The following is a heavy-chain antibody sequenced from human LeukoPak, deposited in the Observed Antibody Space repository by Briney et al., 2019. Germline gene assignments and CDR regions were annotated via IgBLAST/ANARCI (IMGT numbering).Heavy chain of an antibody. CDR1: GFTFSSYA. CDR2: ISGSGGST. V-gene: IGHV3-23*01. J-gene: IGHJ4*02. D-gene: IGHD3-3*01. Sequence: PGGPLRLSCAASGFTFSSYAMSWVRQAPGKGLEWVSAISGSGGSTYYADSVKGRFTISRDNSKNTLYLQMNSLRAEDTAVYYCAKDIVGLTRFLEWLRGAFDYWGQGTLVTVSS. CDR3: AKDIVGLTRFLEWLRGAFDY.